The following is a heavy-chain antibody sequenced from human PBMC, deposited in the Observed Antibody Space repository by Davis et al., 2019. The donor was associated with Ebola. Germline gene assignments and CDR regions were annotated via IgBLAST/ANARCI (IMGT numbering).Heavy chain of an antibody. J-gene: IGHJ3*02. Sequence: SETLSLTCAVYGGSFSGYYWSWIRQPPGKGLAWIGEINHSGSTNYNPSLKSRVTISVDTSKNQFSLKLSSVTAADTAVYYCARMTGYYYDSSGYYRYDAFDIWGQGTMVTVSS. D-gene: IGHD3-22*01. CDR3: ARMTGYYYDSSGYYRYDAFDI. CDR1: GGSFSGYY. CDR2: INHSGST. V-gene: IGHV4-34*01.